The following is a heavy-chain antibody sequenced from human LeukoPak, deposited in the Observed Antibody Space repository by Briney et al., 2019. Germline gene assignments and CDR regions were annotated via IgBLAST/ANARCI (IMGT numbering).Heavy chain of an antibody. J-gene: IGHJ2*01. D-gene: IGHD3-22*01. CDR2: IKQDGSEK. CDR1: GFTVSSNY. CDR3: ARVWGYYDSSGYYYVDWYFDL. Sequence: PGGSLRLSCAASGFTVSSNYMSWVRQAPGKGLEWVANIKQDGSEKYYVDSVKGRFTISRDNAKNSLYLQMNSLRAEDTAVYYCARVWGYYDSSGYYYVDWYFDLWGRGTLVTVSS. V-gene: IGHV3-7*01.